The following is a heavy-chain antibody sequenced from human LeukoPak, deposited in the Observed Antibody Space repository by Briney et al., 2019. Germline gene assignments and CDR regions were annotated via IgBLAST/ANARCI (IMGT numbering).Heavy chain of an antibody. V-gene: IGHV1-69*13. CDR1: GYTFTGHY. CDR2: IIPIFGTA. Sequence: GASVMVSCKASGYTFTGHYIHWVRQAPGQGLEWMGGIIPIFGTANYAQKFQGRVTITADESTSTAYMELSSLRSEDTAVYYCARASITTIVVATLDYWGQGTLVTVSS. CDR3: ARASITTIVVATLDY. J-gene: IGHJ4*02. D-gene: IGHD3-22*01.